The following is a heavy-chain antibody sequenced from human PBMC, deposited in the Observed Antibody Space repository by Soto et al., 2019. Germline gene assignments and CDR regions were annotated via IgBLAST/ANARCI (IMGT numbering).Heavy chain of an antibody. CDR1: GFAFRHNY. D-gene: IGHD4-17*01. CDR2: INTGGSPA. V-gene: IGHV3-11*01. Sequence: GSLRLSCTVSGFAFRHNYLTWIRQAPGKGLEWLSYINTGGSPAYYADSVKGRFTISTDIAKKSLYLQMDSLRADDTGVYYCATGGIHYETWGQGTLVTVSS. J-gene: IGHJ5*02. CDR3: ATGGIHYET.